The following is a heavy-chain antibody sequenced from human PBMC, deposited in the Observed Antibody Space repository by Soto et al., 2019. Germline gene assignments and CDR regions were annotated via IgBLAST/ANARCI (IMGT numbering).Heavy chain of an antibody. V-gene: IGHV3-48*03. J-gene: IGHJ4*02. CDR2: ISSSGATI. D-gene: IGHD3-9*01. CDR1: GLTFTGYE. CDR3: ARAELAYFDWSPSSY. Sequence: QAGGSLRLSCAVSGLTFTGYEVNWVRQSQGKGLEWVSYISSSGATIYYTESVRGRFTISRDNAKNSVYLQMDSLGAEDTAVYYCARAELAYFDWSPSSYWGQGTLVTVSS.